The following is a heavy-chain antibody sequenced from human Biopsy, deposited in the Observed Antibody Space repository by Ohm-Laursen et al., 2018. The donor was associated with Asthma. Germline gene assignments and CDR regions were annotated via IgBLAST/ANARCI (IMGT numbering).Heavy chain of an antibody. J-gene: IGHJ4*01. V-gene: IGHV7-4-1*01. D-gene: IGHD5-12*01. CDR2: INTNSGTP. CDR1: GYTFNSVA. Sequence: SVKVSCKASGYTFNSVAVMWVRQAPGQGLERMGWINTNSGTPTYVQGFSGRFVFSLDPSVTTAYLQIDSLRSEDTGVYYCTRAGSTFVADYWGQGTLVTVSS. CDR3: TRAGSTFVADY.